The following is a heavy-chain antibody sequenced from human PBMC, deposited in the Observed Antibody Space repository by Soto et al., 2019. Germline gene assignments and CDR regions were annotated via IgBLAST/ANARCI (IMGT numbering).Heavy chain of an antibody. D-gene: IGHD2-2*02. CDR2: SKSDGRST. J-gene: IGHJ4*02. Sequence: EVQLVESGGGLVQPGGSLRLSCAASGFTFSSYWMHWVRQAPGKRLVWVSRSKSDGRSTSYADSVKGRFTISRDNAKNTLYLQMNSLRAEDTAVSYCAREQCSSTSCYNYCDCWGQGTLVTVSS. CDR1: GFTFSSYW. V-gene: IGHV3-74*01. CDR3: AREQCSSTSCYNYCDC.